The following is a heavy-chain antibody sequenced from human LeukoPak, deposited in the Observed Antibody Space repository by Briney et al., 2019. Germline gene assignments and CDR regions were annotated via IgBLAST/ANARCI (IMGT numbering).Heavy chain of an antibody. D-gene: IGHD3-10*01. V-gene: IGHV1-2*02. CDR2: INPNSGDT. CDR1: GYTVADYY. Sequence: GASVKPSCKPSGYTVADYYMQWWRQAPGQGLEWMGWINPNSGDTTHAPKFQGRVTMTRDTSISTAYVVLSRMRSDDTAVYYCARSGVNYYASGGYWGQGTLVTVSS. CDR3: ARSGVNYYASGGY. J-gene: IGHJ4*02.